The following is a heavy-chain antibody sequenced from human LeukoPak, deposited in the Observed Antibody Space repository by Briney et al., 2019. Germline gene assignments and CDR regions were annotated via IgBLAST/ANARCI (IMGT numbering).Heavy chain of an antibody. D-gene: IGHD2-2*01. V-gene: IGHV4-59*01. Sequence: SETLSLTCTVSGGSISSYYWNWIRQPPGKGLEWIGYIYYSGSTNYNPSLKSRVTVSVDVSKNQFSLKLNSVTAADTAVYYCARDEACSSTSCYEGPDAFDIWGQGTMVTVSS. CDR3: ARDEACSSTSCYEGPDAFDI. CDR2: IYYSGST. CDR1: GGSISSYY. J-gene: IGHJ3*02.